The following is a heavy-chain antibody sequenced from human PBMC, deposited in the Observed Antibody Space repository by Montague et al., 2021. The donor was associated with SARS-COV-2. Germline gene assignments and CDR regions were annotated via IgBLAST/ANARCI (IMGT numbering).Heavy chain of an antibody. CDR1: GASISTGIYY. V-gene: IGHV4-61*02. J-gene: IGHJ4*02. Sequence: TRSLTCTVSGASISTGIYYWSWIRQSAGKGLEWIGRIRTTGHTDYNSSLESRVFMSVDTSTNQFSLSLTSVTAADTAVYFCARFGSGTLEFDLWGQGTLVTVSS. CDR2: IRTTGHT. D-gene: IGHD1-26*01. CDR3: ARFGSGTLEFDL.